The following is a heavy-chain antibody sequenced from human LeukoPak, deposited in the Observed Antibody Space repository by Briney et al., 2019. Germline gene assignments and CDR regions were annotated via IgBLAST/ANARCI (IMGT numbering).Heavy chain of an antibody. V-gene: IGHV3-21*04. Sequence: GGSLRPSYAASGFTFSSYSMNWIRQAPGKGLEWVSSISSSSSYIYYADSVKGRFTISRDSSKNTLYLQMNTLRAEDTAVYYCARESSGYYFDYWGQGTLVTVSS. J-gene: IGHJ4*02. CDR3: ARESSGYYFDY. D-gene: IGHD6-25*01. CDR2: ISSSSSYI. CDR1: GFTFSSYS.